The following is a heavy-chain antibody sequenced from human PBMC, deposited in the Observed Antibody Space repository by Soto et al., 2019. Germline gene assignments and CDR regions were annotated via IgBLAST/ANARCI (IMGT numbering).Heavy chain of an antibody. CDR2: IYHSGST. CDR1: GVSISSSNW. CDR3: GSVPYGSHGMDV. V-gene: IGHV4-4*02. J-gene: IGHJ6*04. Sequence: SETLSLTCAVSGVSISSSNWWSWVRQPPGKGLEWIGEIYHSGSTNYNPSLKSRVTISVDKSKNQFSLTLSSVTAADTAVYYCGSVPYGSHGMDVWGKGPTVTVSS. D-gene: IGHD3-10*02.